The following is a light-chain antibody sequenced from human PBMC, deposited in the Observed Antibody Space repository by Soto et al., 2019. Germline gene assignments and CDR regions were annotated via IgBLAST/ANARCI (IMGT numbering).Light chain of an antibody. CDR1: NSDVGAYNY. V-gene: IGLV2-14*01. CDR2: EVS. CDR3: CSYTTNNTWV. Sequence: QSALTQPASVSGSPGQSVTISCTGTNSDVGAYNYVSWYQQHPGKAPQLIIYEVSDRPSGVSTRFSASKSGNTASLTISGLQPDDEADYYCCSYTTNNTWVFGGGTKVTVL. J-gene: IGLJ3*02.